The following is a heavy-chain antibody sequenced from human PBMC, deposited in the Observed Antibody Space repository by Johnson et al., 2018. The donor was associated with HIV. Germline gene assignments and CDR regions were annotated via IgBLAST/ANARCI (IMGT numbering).Heavy chain of an antibody. D-gene: IGHD1-26*01. CDR2: IRYDGSNK. V-gene: IGHV3-30*02. Sequence: QVQLVESGGGLVQPGGSLRLSCAASGFTFSSYGMHWVRQAPGKGLEWVAFIRYDGSNKYYSDSVKGRFTISRDNSKNTLYLQMNSLRPEDTAVYYCAKDQLVGATYAAFDIWGQGTMVTVSS. CDR1: GFTFSSYG. J-gene: IGHJ3*02. CDR3: AKDQLVGATYAAFDI.